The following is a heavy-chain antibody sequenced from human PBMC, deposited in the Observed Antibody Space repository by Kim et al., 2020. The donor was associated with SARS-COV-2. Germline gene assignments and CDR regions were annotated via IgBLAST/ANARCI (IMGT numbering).Heavy chain of an antibody. V-gene: IGHV6-1*01. CDR2: TYYRSKWYN. CDR1: GDSVSSNSAA. CDR3: ASHTAAAGTFPYYGMDV. D-gene: IGHD6-13*01. Sequence: SQTLSLTCAISGDSVSSNSAAWNWIRQSPSRGLEWLGRTYYRSKWYNDYAVSVKSRITINPDTSKNQFSLQLNSVTPEDTAVYYCASHTAAAGTFPYYGMDVWGQGTTVTVSS. J-gene: IGHJ6*02.